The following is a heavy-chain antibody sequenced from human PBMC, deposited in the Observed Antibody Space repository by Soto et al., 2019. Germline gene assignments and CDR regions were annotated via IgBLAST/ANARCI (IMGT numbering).Heavy chain of an antibody. D-gene: IGHD6-19*01. V-gene: IGHV3-23*01. Sequence: EVQLLESGGGLVQPGGSLRLSCAASGFTFSSYAMNWVRQAPGRGLEWVSVISGSGGSTYYADSVKGRFTISRDNSKNTLYLKMNRLRAEDTAVYYCAMRSSGWDLDYWGQGTLVTVSS. CDR3: AMRSSGWDLDY. CDR1: GFTFSSYA. CDR2: ISGSGGST. J-gene: IGHJ4*02.